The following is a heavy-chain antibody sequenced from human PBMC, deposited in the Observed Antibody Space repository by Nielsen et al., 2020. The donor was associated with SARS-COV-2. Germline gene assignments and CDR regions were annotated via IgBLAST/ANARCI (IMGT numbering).Heavy chain of an antibody. V-gene: IGHV4-38-2*02. CDR2: IYYSGST. Sequence: SETLSLTCTVSGYSISSGYYWGWIRQPPGKGLEWIGSIYYSGSTYYNPSLKSRVTISVDTSKNQFSLKLSSVTAADTAVYYCARHTPLGYCSSTSCSALGHWGQGTLVTVSS. CDR1: GYSISSGYY. D-gene: IGHD2-2*01. J-gene: IGHJ4*02. CDR3: ARHTPLGYCSSTSCSALGH.